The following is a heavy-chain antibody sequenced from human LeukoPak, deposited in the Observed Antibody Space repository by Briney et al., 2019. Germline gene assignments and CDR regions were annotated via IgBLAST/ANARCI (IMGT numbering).Heavy chain of an antibody. CDR2: IYYSVST. CDR1: GGSISNYY. Sequence: SETLSLTCTVSGGSISNYYWSWIRQPPGKGLEWIGYIYYSVSTNYNPSLKSRVTISVDTSKNQFSLRLSSVTAADTAVYYCARGPLQAASYYYDSSGYYYYFDYWGQGILVTVSS. CDR3: ARGPLQAASYYYDSSGYYYYFDY. J-gene: IGHJ4*02. D-gene: IGHD3-22*01. V-gene: IGHV4-59*01.